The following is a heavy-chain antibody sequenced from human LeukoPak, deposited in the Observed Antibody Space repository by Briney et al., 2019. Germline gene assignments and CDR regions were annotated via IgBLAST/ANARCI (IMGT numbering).Heavy chain of an antibody. Sequence: ASVKVSCKASGYTFTSYGISWVRQAPGQGLEWMGWISAYNGNTNYAQKLQGRVTMTTDTSTSAAYMELRSLRSDDTAVYYCARELGYSYGYPQYYFDYWGQGTLVTVSS. J-gene: IGHJ4*02. CDR2: ISAYNGNT. V-gene: IGHV1-18*01. CDR3: ARELGYSYGYPQYYFDY. CDR1: GYTFTSYG. D-gene: IGHD5-18*01.